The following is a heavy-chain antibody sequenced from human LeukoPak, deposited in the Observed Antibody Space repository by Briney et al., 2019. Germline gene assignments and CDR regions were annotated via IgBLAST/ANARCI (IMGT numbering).Heavy chain of an antibody. Sequence: GGSLRLSCAASGFTFSSYSMNWVRQAPGKGLEWVSSISSSSSYIYYADSVKGRFTISRDNARNSLYLQMNSLRAEDTAVYYCARLQLGGHDYWGQGTLVTVSS. CDR2: ISSSSSYI. CDR3: ARLQLGGHDY. V-gene: IGHV3-21*01. J-gene: IGHJ4*02. D-gene: IGHD5-24*01. CDR1: GFTFSSYS.